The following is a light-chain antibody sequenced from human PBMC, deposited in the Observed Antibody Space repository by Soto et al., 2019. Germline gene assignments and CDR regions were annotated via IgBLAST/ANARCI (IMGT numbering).Light chain of an antibody. CDR2: VAS. J-gene: IGKJ4*01. CDR3: LQYGGLPLT. CDR1: QSVTKNY. V-gene: IGKV3-20*01. Sequence: EIVLTQSPGTLSLSPGERATLSCRASQSVTKNYLAWYQQRLGRAPRLVISVASNRATGISDRFSGSGSGTDFILTISRLEPEDSAVYYCLQYGGLPLTFGGGTKVEI.